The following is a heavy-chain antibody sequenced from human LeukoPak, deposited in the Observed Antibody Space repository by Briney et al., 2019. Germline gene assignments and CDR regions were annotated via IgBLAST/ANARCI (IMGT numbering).Heavy chain of an antibody. J-gene: IGHJ6*02. V-gene: IGHV3-30-3*01. CDR2: ISYDGSNK. D-gene: IGHD7-27*01. CDR1: GFTFSSYA. CDR3: ARENWGSRHGMDV. Sequence: GGSLRLSCAASGFTFSSYAMHWVRQAPGKGLEWVAVISYDGSNKYYADSVKGRFTISRDNSKNTLYLQMNSLRAEDTAVCYCARENWGSRHGMDVWGQGTTVTVSS.